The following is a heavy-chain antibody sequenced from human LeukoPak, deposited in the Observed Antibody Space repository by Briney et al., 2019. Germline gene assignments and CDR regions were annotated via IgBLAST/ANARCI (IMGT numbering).Heavy chain of an antibody. V-gene: IGHV1-46*01. CDR1: GYTFTSYY. J-gene: IGHJ6*02. CDR2: INPSGGST. CDR3: ARDFRYDFWSGPLDYYYYYGMDV. Sequence: ASVKVSCKASGYTFTSYYMHWVRQAPGQGLEWMGIINPSGGSTSYAQKFQGRVTMTRDTSTSTVYMELSSLRSEDTAAYYCARDFRYDFWSGPLDYYYYYGMDVWGQGTTVTVSS. D-gene: IGHD3-3*01.